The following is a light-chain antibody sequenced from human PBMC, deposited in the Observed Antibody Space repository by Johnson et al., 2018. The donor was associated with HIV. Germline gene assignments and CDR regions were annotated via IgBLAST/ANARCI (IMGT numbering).Light chain of an antibody. J-gene: IGLJ5*01. V-gene: IGLV1-51*01. Sequence: QSVLTQPPSVSAAPGQKVTISCSGGSSNIANNYVSWYQQLPGSAPKLLIYDNDKRPSGIPDRFSGSKSGTSATLGITGLQTGQHGETLPLVKIQKIGWV. CDR1: SSNIANNY. CDR3: LVKIQKIGWV. CDR2: DND.